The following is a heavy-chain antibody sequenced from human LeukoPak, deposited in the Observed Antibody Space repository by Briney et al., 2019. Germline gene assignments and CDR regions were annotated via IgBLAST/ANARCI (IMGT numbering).Heavy chain of an antibody. CDR2: IIPLLGIT. V-gene: IGHV1-69*04. J-gene: IGHJ5*02. D-gene: IGHD3-10*01. CDR1: GGSFSSYG. Sequence: ASAKVSCKASGGSFSSYGVNWVRQAPGQGLEWMGMIIPLLGITNYAQIFQGRVTISADKSTTTAYMELSSLRSEDTAVYYCARARRVRGVSPDYSWLDPWGQGTLVTVSS. CDR3: ARARRVRGVSPDYSWLDP.